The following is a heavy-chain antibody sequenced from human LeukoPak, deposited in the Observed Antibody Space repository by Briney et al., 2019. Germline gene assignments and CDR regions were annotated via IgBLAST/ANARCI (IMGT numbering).Heavy chain of an antibody. CDR2: ISGSGGST. J-gene: IGHJ3*02. D-gene: IGHD6-19*01. CDR3: AKDRQMAVAGNSAFGI. V-gene: IGHV3-23*01. Sequence: GGSLRLSCAASGFTFSSYAMSWVRQAPGKGLEWVSAISGSGGSTYYADSVKGRFTISRDNSKNTLYLQMNSLRAEDTAVYYCAKDRQMAVAGNSAFGIWGQGTMVTVSS. CDR1: GFTFSSYA.